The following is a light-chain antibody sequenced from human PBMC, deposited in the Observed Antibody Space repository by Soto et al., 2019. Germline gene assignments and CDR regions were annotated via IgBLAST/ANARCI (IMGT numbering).Light chain of an antibody. CDR2: DAS. V-gene: IGKV3D-20*02. J-gene: IGKJ5*01. Sequence: EIVLTPSPGTLSLSPGERATLYCRASQSVSSSYLAWYQQKPGQAPRLLIYDASDRATGIPGRFSGSGSGTDFTLTISSLEPEDFAVYYCQQHSNWPPITFGQGTRLEIK. CDR3: QQHSNWPPIT. CDR1: QSVSSSY.